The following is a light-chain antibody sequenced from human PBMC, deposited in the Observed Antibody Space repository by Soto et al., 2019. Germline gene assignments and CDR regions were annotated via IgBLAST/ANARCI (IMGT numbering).Light chain of an antibody. CDR3: QHYNSGPLT. CDR1: QSVSNN. CDR2: HAS. J-gene: IGKJ4*01. V-gene: IGKV3-15*01. Sequence: EIVMTQSPATLSVSPGERATLSCRASQSVSNNLAWYQQKPGQAPRLLIYHASTRAPGIPARFSGSGSGRELTLTISSVQSEDSAVYYCQHYNSGPLTFGGGTKVEIK.